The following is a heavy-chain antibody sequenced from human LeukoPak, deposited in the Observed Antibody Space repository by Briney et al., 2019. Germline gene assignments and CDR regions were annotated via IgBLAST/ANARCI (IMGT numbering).Heavy chain of an antibody. CDR1: GGSFSGYY. J-gene: IGHJ4*02. CDR2: INHSGST. D-gene: IGHD3-9*01. V-gene: IGHV4-34*01. CDR3: ARHLSYYDILTGYKTRFDY. Sequence: PSETLSLTCAVYGGSFSGYYWSWIRQPPGKGLEWIGEINHSGSTNYNPSLKSRVTISVDTSKNQFSLKLSSVTAADTAVYYCARHLSYYDILTGYKTRFDYWGQGTLVTVSS.